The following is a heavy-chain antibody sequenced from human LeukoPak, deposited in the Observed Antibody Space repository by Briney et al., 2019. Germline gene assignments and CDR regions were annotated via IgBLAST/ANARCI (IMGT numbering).Heavy chain of an antibody. CDR3: ARGSGSPRIAAAGTDFDY. Sequence: SETLSLTCAVFGGSLSGYYWSWIRQPPGKGLEWIGEINHSGSTNYNPSLKSRVTISVDTSKNQFSLKLSSVTAADTAVYYCARGSGSPRIAAAGTDFDYWGQGTLVTVSS. J-gene: IGHJ4*02. CDR1: GGSLSGYY. CDR2: INHSGST. V-gene: IGHV4-34*01. D-gene: IGHD6-13*01.